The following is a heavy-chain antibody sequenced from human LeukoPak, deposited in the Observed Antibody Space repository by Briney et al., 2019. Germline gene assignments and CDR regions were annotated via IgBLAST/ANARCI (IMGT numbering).Heavy chain of an antibody. V-gene: IGHV3-11*04. CDR2: MSTSDSPI. J-gene: IGHJ6*04. D-gene: IGHD3-10*02. CDR3: AELGITMIGGV. CDR1: GFTFGDYY. Sequence: GGSLRLSCAASGFTFGDYYMSWIRQAPGKGLEWVSYMSTSDSPIYYTDSVKGRFTISRDNAKNSLYLQMNSLRAEDTAVYYCAELGITMIGGVWGKGTTVTISS.